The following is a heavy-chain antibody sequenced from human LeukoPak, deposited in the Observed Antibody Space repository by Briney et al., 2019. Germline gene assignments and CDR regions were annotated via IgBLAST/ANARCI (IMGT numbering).Heavy chain of an antibody. V-gene: IGHV3-7*01. CDR1: GFTFSSYW. D-gene: IGHD1/OR15-1a*01. CDR3: ARRPGEQRDYYYYYMDV. CDR2: IKQDGSEK. Sequence: PGGSLRLSCAASGFTFSSYWMSWVRQAPGKGLEWVANIKQDGSEKYYVDSVKGRFTISRDNAKNSLYLQMNSLRAEDTAAYYCARRPGEQRDYYYYYMDVWGKGTTVTVSS. J-gene: IGHJ6*03.